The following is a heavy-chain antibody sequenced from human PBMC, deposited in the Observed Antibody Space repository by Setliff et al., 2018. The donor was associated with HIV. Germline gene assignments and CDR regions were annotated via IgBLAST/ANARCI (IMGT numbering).Heavy chain of an antibody. CDR3: AGDPPLSGYALHI. Sequence: GGSLRLSCASSGFKFKEYAMHWVRQAPGKGLEWVAFMWFDGIHKYYADSVKGRFTISRDNSKNMFYLQMDSLRVDDTAVYYCAGDPPLSGYALHIWGQGTKVTVSS. V-gene: IGHV3-33*01. CDR2: MWFDGIHK. CDR1: GFKFKEYA. J-gene: IGHJ3*02. D-gene: IGHD2-2*03.